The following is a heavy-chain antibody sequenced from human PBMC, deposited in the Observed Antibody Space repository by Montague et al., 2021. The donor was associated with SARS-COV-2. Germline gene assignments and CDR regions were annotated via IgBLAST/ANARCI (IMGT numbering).Heavy chain of an antibody. J-gene: IGHJ4*02. V-gene: IGHV3-53*01. CDR1: GFSVSDIY. D-gene: IGHD6-13*01. Sequence: SLRLSCAASGFSVSDIYMSWVRQAPGKGPEWVSIIKAGNTYYTDSVKGRFAMSRDNSNNTLSLQMNSLRDEDTAVYYCARGLQQRSNFDYWGQGTLVTVSS. CDR2: IKAGNT. CDR3: ARGLQQRSNFDY.